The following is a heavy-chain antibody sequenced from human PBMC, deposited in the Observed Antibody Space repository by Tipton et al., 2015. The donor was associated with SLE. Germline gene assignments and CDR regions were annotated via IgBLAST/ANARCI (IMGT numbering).Heavy chain of an antibody. CDR2: IYTSGST. Sequence: TLSLTCTVSGVSISSYYWSWIRQPPGKGLEGIGYIYTSGSTYYNPSLKSRVTISVDTSKNQFSLKLSSVTAADTAVYYCARGFQCWGQGTLVTVSS. D-gene: IGHD6-19*01. V-gene: IGHV4-4*08. J-gene: IGHJ4*02. CDR1: GVSISSYY. CDR3: ARGFQC.